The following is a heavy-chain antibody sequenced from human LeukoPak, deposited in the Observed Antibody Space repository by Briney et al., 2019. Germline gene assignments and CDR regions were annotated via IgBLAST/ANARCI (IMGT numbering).Heavy chain of an antibody. CDR1: GFTFSSYS. V-gene: IGHV3-48*01. Sequence: GGSLRLSCAASGFTFSSYSMNWVRQAPGKGLEWVSYISNSGSTIYYADSVKGRFTISRDNAKNSLYLQMNSLRAEDAAVYYCARKPPHDYWGQGTLVTVSS. CDR3: ARKPPHDY. CDR2: ISNSGSTI. J-gene: IGHJ4*02.